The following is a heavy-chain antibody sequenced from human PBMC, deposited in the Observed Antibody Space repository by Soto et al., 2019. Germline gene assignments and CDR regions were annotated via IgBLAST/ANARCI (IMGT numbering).Heavy chain of an antibody. D-gene: IGHD6-25*01. CDR3: ARRGPSKQREGVYYYGMDV. CDR2: INPNSGGT. CDR1: GYTFTGYY. Sequence: WASVKVSCKASGYTFTGYYMHWVRQAPGQGLEWMGWINPNSGGTNYAQKFQGRVTMTRDTSISTAYMELSRLRSDDTAVYYCARRGPSKQREGVYYYGMDVWGQGTTVTVSS. V-gene: IGHV1-2*02. J-gene: IGHJ6*02.